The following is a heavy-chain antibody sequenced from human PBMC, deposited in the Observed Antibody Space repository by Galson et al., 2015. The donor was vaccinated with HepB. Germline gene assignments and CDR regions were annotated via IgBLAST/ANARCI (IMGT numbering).Heavy chain of an antibody. CDR3: ARHGRQVAPDNYFDP. D-gene: IGHD5-12*01. Sequence: QSGAEVKKPGESLTISCKGSGYTFSRHWISWVRQMPGKGLERMGRIDTSDSYTTYSQSLQGPVTFSVDKPIGTAYLHWSSLGASDTAIYYCARHGRQVAPDNYFDPWGQGTLVTVSS. CDR2: IDTSDSYT. V-gene: IGHV5-10-1*01. J-gene: IGHJ5*02. CDR1: GYTFSRHW.